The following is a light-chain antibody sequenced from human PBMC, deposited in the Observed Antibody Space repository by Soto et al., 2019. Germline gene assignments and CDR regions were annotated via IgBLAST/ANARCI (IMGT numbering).Light chain of an antibody. Sequence: DIQLTQSPSSLSASVGDRVTITCRAGQSVGTYLNWYQHKPGKVPKLLIYAASRLQSGVPSRFSGSGSGTDFILTISSLQAEDFATYYCQQSYSPVMYTFGQGTKLEMK. J-gene: IGKJ2*01. V-gene: IGKV1-39*01. CDR2: AAS. CDR3: QQSYSPVMYT. CDR1: QSVGTY.